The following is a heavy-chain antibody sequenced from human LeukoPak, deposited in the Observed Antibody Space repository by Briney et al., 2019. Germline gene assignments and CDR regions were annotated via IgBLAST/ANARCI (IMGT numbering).Heavy chain of an antibody. CDR1: GFTFSSYV. V-gene: IGHV3-23*01. CDR3: ARRAGAYSHPYDY. D-gene: IGHD4/OR15-4a*01. CDR2: ISGSGGST. J-gene: IGHJ4*02. Sequence: PGGSLRLSCAASGFTFSSYVMNWVRQAPGKGLEWVSAISGSGGSTYYADSVKGRFTIPRDNSKNTLYLQMNSLRAEDTAVYYCARRAGAYSHPYDYWGQGTLVTVSS.